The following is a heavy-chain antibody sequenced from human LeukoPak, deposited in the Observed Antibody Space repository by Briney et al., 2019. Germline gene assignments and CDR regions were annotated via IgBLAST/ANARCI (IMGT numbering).Heavy chain of an antibody. D-gene: IGHD4-17*01. CDR2: IYSVDST. CDR3: ARWGTDYGDAFDI. CDR1: GFTVSSNY. J-gene: IGHJ3*02. V-gene: IGHV3-66*02. Sequence: GGSLRLSCAASGFTVSSNYMSWFRQAPGKGLEWVSVIYSVDSTNYADSVKGRFTISRDSSKNTLYLQMNSLRAEDTAVYYCARWGTDYGDAFDIWGQGTMVIVSS.